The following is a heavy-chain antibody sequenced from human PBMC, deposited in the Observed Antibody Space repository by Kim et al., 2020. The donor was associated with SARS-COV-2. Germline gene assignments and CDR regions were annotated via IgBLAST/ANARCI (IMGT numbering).Heavy chain of an antibody. Sequence: YNPSLKSRVTIYVDTSKNQFCLELCSVTAADTAVYYCASLTVTTPYGMDVWGQGTTVTVSS. J-gene: IGHJ6*02. CDR3: ASLTVTTPYGMDV. V-gene: IGHV4-4*08. D-gene: IGHD4-17*01.